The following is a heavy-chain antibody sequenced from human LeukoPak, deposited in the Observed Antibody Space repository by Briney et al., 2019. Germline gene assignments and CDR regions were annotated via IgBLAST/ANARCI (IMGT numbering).Heavy chain of an antibody. J-gene: IGHJ4*02. CDR1: GGSFSGYY. CDR3: AQNYDSSGYGFDY. Sequence: PSETLSLTCAVYGGSFSGYYWSWIRQPPGKGLEWIGEINHSGSTNYNPSLKSRVTISVDTSKNQFSLKLSSVTAADTAVYYCAQNYDSSGYGFDYWGQGTLVTVSS. CDR2: INHSGST. V-gene: IGHV4-34*01. D-gene: IGHD3-22*01.